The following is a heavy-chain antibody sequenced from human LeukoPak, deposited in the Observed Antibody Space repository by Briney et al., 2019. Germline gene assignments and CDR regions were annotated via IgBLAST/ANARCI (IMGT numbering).Heavy chain of an antibody. J-gene: IGHJ6*02. V-gene: IGHV6-1*01. CDR1: GDSVSSNSAA. Sequence: SQTLSLTCAISGDSVSSNSAAWNWIRQSPSRGLEWLGRTYYRSKWYNDDAVSVKSRITINADRSKNQCSLQLNSVTPEDTAVYYCARGRIAYYGMDVWGQGTTVTVSS. CDR2: TYYRSKWYN. CDR3: ARGRIAYYGMDV. D-gene: IGHD6-13*01.